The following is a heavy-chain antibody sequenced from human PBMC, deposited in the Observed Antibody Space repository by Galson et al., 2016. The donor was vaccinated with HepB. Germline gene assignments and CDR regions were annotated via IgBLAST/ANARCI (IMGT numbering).Heavy chain of an antibody. D-gene: IGHD4-17*01. CDR2: IYNSGSA. Sequence: TLSLTCTVSGGSISSGGFYWSWIRQHPGKGLEWIGYIYNSGSAYYNPSLKSRLIISVETSKNQLSLKLSSVTAADTAVYYCARFYGVLGYFDYWGQGTLVTVSA. J-gene: IGHJ4*02. V-gene: IGHV4-31*03. CDR3: ARFYGVLGYFDY. CDR1: GGSISSGGFY.